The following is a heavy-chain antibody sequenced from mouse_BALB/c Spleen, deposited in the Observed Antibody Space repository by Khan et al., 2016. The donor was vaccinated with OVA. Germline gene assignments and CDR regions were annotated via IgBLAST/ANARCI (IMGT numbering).Heavy chain of an antibody. V-gene: IGHV1S137*01. CDR1: GYTFTDYA. CDR3: ARGDFLLRLRGMDY. J-gene: IGHJ4*01. CDR2: ISTYNVNT. Sequence: QVQLQQSGPEVVRPGVSVTLSCTGSGYTFTDYALHWVKQSRAKSLEWIGIISTYNVNTYYTQKFQGKATMTVDKSSSTAYMELARLTSEDSAIYYCARGDFLLRLRGMDYWGQGTSVTVSS. D-gene: IGHD1-2*01.